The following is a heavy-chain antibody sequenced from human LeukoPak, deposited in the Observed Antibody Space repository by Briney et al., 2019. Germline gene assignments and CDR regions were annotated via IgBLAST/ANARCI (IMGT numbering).Heavy chain of an antibody. V-gene: IGHV1-2*02. D-gene: IGHD4-11*01. CDR1: GYTFTDYY. CDR2: INPHSGGT. Sequence: ASVKVSCAASGYTFTDYYMHWVRQAPGQGLEWMGWINPHSGGTDHAQKFQGRVTMTRDTSISTAYMELSRLRSDDTAVYYCAKNFANSNYNIDYWGQGTLVTVSS. J-gene: IGHJ4*02. CDR3: AKNFANSNYNIDY.